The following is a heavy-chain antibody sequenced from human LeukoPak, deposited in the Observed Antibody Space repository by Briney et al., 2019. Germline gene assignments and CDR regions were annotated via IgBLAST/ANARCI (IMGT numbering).Heavy chain of an antibody. CDR2: IYYSGST. Sequence: SETLSLTCTVSGGSISSYYWSWIRQPPGKGLEWIGYIYYSGSTNYNPSLKSRVTISVDTSKNQFSLKLSSVTAADTAVYYCAGSPYSSCWYFFDYWGQGTLVTVSS. CDR1: GGSISSYY. CDR3: AGSPYSSCWYFFDY. D-gene: IGHD6-19*01. J-gene: IGHJ4*02. V-gene: IGHV4-59*01.